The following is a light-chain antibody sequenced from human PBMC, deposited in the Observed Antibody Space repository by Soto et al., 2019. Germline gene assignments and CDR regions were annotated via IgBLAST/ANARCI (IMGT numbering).Light chain of an antibody. Sequence: QAVVTQPPSVSGAPGQRVTVSCTGSSSNIGAGYDVHWYQQLPGTAPKVLIYGNINRPSGVPDRFSGSKSGTSASLAISGLQSEDEAEYYCAAWDDSLNGQGVFGGGTQLTVL. CDR2: GNI. CDR3: AAWDDSLNGQGV. CDR1: SSNIGAGYD. V-gene: IGLV1-40*01. J-gene: IGLJ3*02.